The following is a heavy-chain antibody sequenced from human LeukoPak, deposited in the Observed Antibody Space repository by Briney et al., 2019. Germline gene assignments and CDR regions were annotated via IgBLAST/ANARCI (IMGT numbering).Heavy chain of an antibody. V-gene: IGHV3-30*18. D-gene: IGHD4-17*01. CDR1: GFTFSSYG. CDR2: ISYDGSNK. J-gene: IGHJ4*02. Sequence: GSLRPSCAASGFTFSSYGMHWVRQAPGKGLEWVAVISYDGSNKYYADSVKGRFTISRDNSKNTLYLQTNSLRAEDTAVYYCAKGAYDFDYWGQGTLVTVSS. CDR3: AKGAYDFDY.